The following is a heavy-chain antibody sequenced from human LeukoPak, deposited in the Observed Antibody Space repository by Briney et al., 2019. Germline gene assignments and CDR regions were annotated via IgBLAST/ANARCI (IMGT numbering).Heavy chain of an antibody. CDR2: INSYNGDT. Sequence: ASVKVSCKTSGYTFTNNGISWVRQAPGQGLEWMAWINSYNGDTHYAQKFQGRVTMTTDTSTSTAFLELRSLKSGDTAPYYCAKDFDYVVDYWGQGTLVTVSS. CDR3: AKDFDYVVDY. D-gene: IGHD3-9*01. CDR1: GYTFTNNG. J-gene: IGHJ4*02. V-gene: IGHV1-18*01.